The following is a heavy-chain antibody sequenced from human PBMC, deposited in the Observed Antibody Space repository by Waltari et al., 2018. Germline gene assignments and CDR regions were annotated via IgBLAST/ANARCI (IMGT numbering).Heavy chain of an antibody. D-gene: IGHD1-7*01. CDR1: GYTFTSHS. CDR2: INAGNGNT. V-gene: IGHV1-3*01. Sequence: QVQLVQSRAEVKKPGASVKVSCKASGYTFTSHSMHWVRQAPGQRLEWMGWINAGNGNTKYSQNFQGRLTITRDTFASTAYMGLSSLRYEDTAVYYWARSLGTFDWYLDLWGRGTLVTVSP. J-gene: IGHJ2*01. CDR3: ARSLGTFDWYLDL.